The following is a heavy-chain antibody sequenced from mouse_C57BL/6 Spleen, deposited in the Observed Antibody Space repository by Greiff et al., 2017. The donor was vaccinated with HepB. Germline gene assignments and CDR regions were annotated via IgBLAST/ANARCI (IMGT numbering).Heavy chain of an antibody. Sequence: VQLQQSGPELVKPGASVKISCKASGYAFSSSWMNWVKQRPGKGLEWIGRIYPGDGDTNYNGKFKGKATLTADKSSSTAYMQLSSLTSEDSAVYFCARPATTRYFDVWGTGTTVTVSS. D-gene: IGHD1-1*01. CDR2: IYPGDGDT. CDR1: GYAFSSSW. J-gene: IGHJ1*03. CDR3: ARPATTRYFDV. V-gene: IGHV1-82*01.